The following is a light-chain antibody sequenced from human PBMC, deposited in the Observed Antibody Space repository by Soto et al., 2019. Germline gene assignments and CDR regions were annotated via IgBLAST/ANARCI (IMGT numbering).Light chain of an antibody. CDR3: QHYGTSLWT. Sequence: EIMLTQSPGTLSLSPGERATLSCRASQSVSSSFLAWYQQKPGQAPRLLIYGASIRATGIPDRFSGSGSGTDFTLTISRLEPEDFANNLCQHYGTSLWTFGQGTKVEIK. V-gene: IGKV3-20*01. J-gene: IGKJ1*01. CDR2: GAS. CDR1: QSVSSSF.